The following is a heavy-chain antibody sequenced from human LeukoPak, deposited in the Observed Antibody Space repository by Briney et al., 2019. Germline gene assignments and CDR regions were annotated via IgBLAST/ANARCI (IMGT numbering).Heavy chain of an antibody. CDR1: GGSISSYY. J-gene: IGHJ2*01. V-gene: IGHV4-4*07. CDR2: IDTSGNT. CDR3: ARVSSSWYQDWYFDL. D-gene: IGHD6-13*01. Sequence: SETLSLTCSVSGGSISSYYWSWIRQPAGKGLEWIGRIDTSGNTNYKPSLKSRVTMSVDTSKNQFSLKLSSVTAADTAVYYCARVSSSWYQDWYFDLWGRGTLVTVSS.